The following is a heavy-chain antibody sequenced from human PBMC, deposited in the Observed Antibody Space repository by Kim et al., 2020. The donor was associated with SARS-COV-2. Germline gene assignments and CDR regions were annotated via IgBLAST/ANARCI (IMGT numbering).Heavy chain of an antibody. D-gene: IGHD5-12*01. CDR3: VRERWLQDSYYFDY. J-gene: IGHJ4*02. CDR2: INTNTGNP. Sequence: ASVKVSCKASGYTFTSYAMNWVRQAPGQGLEWMGWINTNTGNPTYAQGFTGRFVFSLDTSVSTAYLQISSLKAEDTAVYYCVRERWLQDSYYFDYWGQGTLVTVSS. CDR1: GYTFTSYA. V-gene: IGHV7-4-1*02.